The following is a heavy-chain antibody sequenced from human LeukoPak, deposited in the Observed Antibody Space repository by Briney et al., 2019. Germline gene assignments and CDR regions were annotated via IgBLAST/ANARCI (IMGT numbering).Heavy chain of an antibody. J-gene: IGHJ4*02. CDR3: ARVGTSGWLFDY. D-gene: IGHD6-19*01. CDR1: GGSISSTYL. V-gene: IGHV4-39*01. CDR2: IYYSGST. Sequence: SETLSLTCTVSGGSISSTYLWGWIRQPPGKGLEWIGSIYYSGSTYYSPSLKSRVTISVDTSKNQFSLKLNSVTAADTAVYYCARVGTSGWLFDYWGQGTLVTVSS.